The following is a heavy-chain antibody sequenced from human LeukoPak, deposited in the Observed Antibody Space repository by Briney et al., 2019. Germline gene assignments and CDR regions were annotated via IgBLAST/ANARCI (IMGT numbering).Heavy chain of an antibody. CDR2: IKQDGSEK. V-gene: IGHV3-7*01. D-gene: IGHD1-26*01. J-gene: IGHJ4*02. CDR1: GFTFSSYW. CDR3: ARVVESYHDY. Sequence: GGSLRLFCAASGFTFSSYWMSWVRQAPGRGREWVANIKQDGSEKYYVDSVKGRFTISRDNAKNSLYLQMNSLRAEDTAMYYCARVVESYHDYWGQGTLVTVSS.